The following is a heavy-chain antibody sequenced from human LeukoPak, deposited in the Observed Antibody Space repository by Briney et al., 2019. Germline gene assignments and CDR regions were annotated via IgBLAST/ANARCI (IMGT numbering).Heavy chain of an antibody. CDR3: ARGPERYIVATIDGVSRDY. Sequence: PSETLSLTCAVYGGSFSSYYWSWIRQPPGKGLEWIGEINHSGSTNYNPSLKSRVTISVDTSKNQFSLKLSSVTAADTAVYYCARGPERYIVATIDGVSRDYWGQGTLVTVSS. CDR2: INHSGST. D-gene: IGHD5-12*01. CDR1: GGSFSSYY. V-gene: IGHV4-34*01. J-gene: IGHJ4*02.